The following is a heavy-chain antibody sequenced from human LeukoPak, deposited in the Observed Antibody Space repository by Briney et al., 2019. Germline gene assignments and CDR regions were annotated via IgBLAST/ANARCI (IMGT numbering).Heavy chain of an antibody. V-gene: IGHV4-59*02. CDR3: ASRKLGNDY. Sequence: SETLSLTCTVSGGSVTDYYWSWIRQSPGKGLEWIGYIYYTGTSYNPSLKSRVTISADTSKNQFSLKLVSVTAADTAVYYCASRKLGNDYWGQGTLVTVSS. J-gene: IGHJ4*02. D-gene: IGHD7-27*01. CDR2: IYYTGT. CDR1: GGSVTDYY.